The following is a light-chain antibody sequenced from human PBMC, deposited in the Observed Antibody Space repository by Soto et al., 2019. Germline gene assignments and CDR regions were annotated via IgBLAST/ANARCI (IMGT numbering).Light chain of an antibody. Sequence: QSVLTQPASVSGSPGQSITISCTGTSSDVGGYNYVSWYQQHPGKAPKLMIYDVSNRPSGVSNRFSGSKSGNTASLTISGXXXXDXXDYYCSSYTSSSTRVFGTGTKLTVL. CDR2: DVS. J-gene: IGLJ1*01. CDR1: SSDVGGYNY. V-gene: IGLV2-14*01. CDR3: SSYTSSSTRV.